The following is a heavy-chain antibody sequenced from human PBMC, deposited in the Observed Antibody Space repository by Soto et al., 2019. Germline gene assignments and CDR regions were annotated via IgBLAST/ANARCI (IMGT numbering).Heavy chain of an antibody. V-gene: IGHV3-15*01. CDR2: IKSKTDGGTT. Sequence: GGSLRLSCAASGFTFSNAWMSWVRQAPGKGLEWVGRIKSKTDGGTTDYAAPVKGRFTISRDDSKNTLYLQMNSLKTEDTAVYYCTTAGGTIAVGATSSTTDYWGQGTLVTVSS. CDR1: GFTFSNAW. J-gene: IGHJ4*02. D-gene: IGHD1-26*01. CDR3: TTAGGTIAVGATSSTTDY.